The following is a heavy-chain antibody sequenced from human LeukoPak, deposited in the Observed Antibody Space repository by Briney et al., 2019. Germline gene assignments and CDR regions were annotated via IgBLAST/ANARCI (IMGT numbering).Heavy chain of an antibody. CDR2: IYPGDSDT. Sequence: GASLQISCKGSGYSFTSYWIGWVRQMPGKGLEWMGIIYPGDSDTRYSPSFQGQVTISADKSISTAYLQWSSLKASDTAMYYCARGLIGIAAALRAFDIWGQGTMVTVSS. CDR3: ARGLIGIAAALRAFDI. V-gene: IGHV5-51*01. J-gene: IGHJ3*02. D-gene: IGHD6-13*01. CDR1: GYSFTSYW.